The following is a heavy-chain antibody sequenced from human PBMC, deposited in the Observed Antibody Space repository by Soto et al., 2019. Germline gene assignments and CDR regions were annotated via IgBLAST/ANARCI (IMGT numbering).Heavy chain of an antibody. CDR1: GYTFTSYA. CDR2: INAGNGNT. J-gene: IGHJ3*02. CDR3: ARGLKNYYDSSGYPQGFAFDI. Sequence: ASVKVSCKASGYTFTSYAMHWVRQAPGQRLEWMGWINAGNGNTKYSQKFQGRVTITRDKSASTAYMELSSLRSEDTAVYYCARGLKNYYDSSGYPQGFAFDIWGQGTMVTVSS. V-gene: IGHV1-3*01. D-gene: IGHD3-22*01.